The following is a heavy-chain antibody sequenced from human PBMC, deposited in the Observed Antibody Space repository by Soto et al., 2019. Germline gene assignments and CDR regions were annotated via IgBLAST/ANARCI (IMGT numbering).Heavy chain of an antibody. CDR2: TYYRSKWYN. Sequence: PSQTLSLTCVISGDSVSSNGAAWNWIRQSPSRGLEWLGRTYYRSKWYNDYAVSVKSRININPDTSKSQFSLQLNSVTPEDTAVYYCARDKHGYFNRGIGFDTWGQGILVTVSS. CDR3: ARDKHGYFNRGIGFDT. CDR1: GDSVSSNGAA. V-gene: IGHV6-1*01. J-gene: IGHJ5*02. D-gene: IGHD5-12*01.